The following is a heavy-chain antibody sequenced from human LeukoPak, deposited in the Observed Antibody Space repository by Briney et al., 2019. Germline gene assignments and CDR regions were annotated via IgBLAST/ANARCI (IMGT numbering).Heavy chain of an antibody. CDR2: ISGSGRST. CDR1: GFTFSSYA. D-gene: IGHD3-22*01. V-gene: IGHV3-23*01. J-gene: IGHJ6*02. Sequence: LAGGSLRLSCSASGFTFSSYAMIWVRQAPGKGLQGVSSISGSGRSTYYADPVTSRSTISRDNSKNTRYLQMNTLRAEHTAVHYCAKEPPIKMIPQGMDVWGQETTVTVSS. CDR3: AKEPPIKMIPQGMDV.